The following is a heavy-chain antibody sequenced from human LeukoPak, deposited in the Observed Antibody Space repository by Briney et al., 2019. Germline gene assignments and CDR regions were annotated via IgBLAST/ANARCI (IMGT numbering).Heavy chain of an antibody. Sequence: GGSLRLSCAASGFTFSDSYMSWIRQVPGKGLEWISYISDSADTIYYADSVKGRFTISRDNAKNSLYLQMNSLRAEDTAVYYCARGGGDWGEGYFDYWGQGTLVTVSS. CDR2: ISDSADTI. J-gene: IGHJ4*02. V-gene: IGHV3-11*01. CDR3: ARGGGDWGEGYFDY. CDR1: GFTFSDSY. D-gene: IGHD3-16*01.